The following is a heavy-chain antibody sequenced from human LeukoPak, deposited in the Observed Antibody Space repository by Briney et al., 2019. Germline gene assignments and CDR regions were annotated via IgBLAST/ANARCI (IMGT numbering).Heavy chain of an antibody. J-gene: IGHJ4*02. Sequence: GGSLRLSCAASGFTFSSYAMNWVRQAPGKGLEWVSAISGSGGSTYYADSVKGRFTISRDNSKNTLYLQMNSLRAEDTAVYYCAKAGEGPSGYYLDYWGQGTLVTVSS. V-gene: IGHV3-23*01. CDR3: AKAGEGPSGYYLDY. D-gene: IGHD3-22*01. CDR1: GFTFSSYA. CDR2: ISGSGGST.